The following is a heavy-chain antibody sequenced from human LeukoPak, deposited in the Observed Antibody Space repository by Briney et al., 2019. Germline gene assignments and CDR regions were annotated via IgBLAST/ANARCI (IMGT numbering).Heavy chain of an antibody. CDR3: ARDSPTDSSGYYLEY. CDR2: IWYDGSDK. J-gene: IGHJ4*02. CDR1: GVTGGSYY. V-gene: IGHV3-33*08. Sequence: GSLRLSCGASGVTGGSYYLGWGRQASGEGLGGGGGIWYDGSDKYYADSVKGRFTISRDNSKNTLYLQVNSLRAEDTAVYYCARDSPTDSSGYYLEYWGQGTLVTVSS. D-gene: IGHD3-22*01.